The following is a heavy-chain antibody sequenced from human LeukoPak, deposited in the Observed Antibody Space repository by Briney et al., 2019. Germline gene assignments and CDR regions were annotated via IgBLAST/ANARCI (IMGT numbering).Heavy chain of an antibody. V-gene: IGHV3-30*03. J-gene: IGHJ4*02. CDR2: ITYDGYYK. D-gene: IGHD1-26*01. Sequence: PGTSLRLSCAASGFTFTSYGMHWVRQAPGKGLEWVALITYDGYYKYYSDSVKGRFTISSDTSKNTLYLQMNSLRAEDTAVYYCARDLRVGAINFDYWGQGTPVTVSS. CDR3: ARDLRVGAINFDY. CDR1: GFTFTSYG.